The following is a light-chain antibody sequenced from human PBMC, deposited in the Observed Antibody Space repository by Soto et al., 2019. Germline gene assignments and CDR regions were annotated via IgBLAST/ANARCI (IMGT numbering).Light chain of an antibody. V-gene: IGKV3D-15*01. CDR1: QSVSRK. CDR3: QQYDCTPQS. J-gene: IGKJ1*01. Sequence: EIVMTQSPATLSVSPGESATLSCRASQSVSRKLDWYQQKPGQAPRLLIYGASTRATGIPERFSGSGSGTEFLLTISRLEAEDAAVYCCQQYDCTPQSFGQGTKVDIK. CDR2: GAS.